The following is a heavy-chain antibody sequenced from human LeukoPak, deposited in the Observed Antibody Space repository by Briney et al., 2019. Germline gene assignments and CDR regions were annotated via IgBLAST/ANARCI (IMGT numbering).Heavy chain of an antibody. J-gene: IGHJ4*02. CDR2: IIPIFGTA. Sequence: SVKVSXKASGGTFSSYAISWVRQAPGQGLEWMGGIIPIFGTANYAQKFQGRVTITTDESTSTAYMELSSLRSEDTAVYYCASSPGEYSSSWVHDYWGQGTLVTVSS. D-gene: IGHD6-13*01. V-gene: IGHV1-69*05. CDR3: ASSPGEYSSSWVHDY. CDR1: GGTFSSYA.